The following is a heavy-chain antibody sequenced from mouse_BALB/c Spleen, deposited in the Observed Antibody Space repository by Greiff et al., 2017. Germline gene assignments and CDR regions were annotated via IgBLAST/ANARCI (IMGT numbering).Heavy chain of an antibody. V-gene: IGHV1-4*01. J-gene: IGHJ4*01. CDR1: GYTFTSYT. Sequence: QVQLQQSGAELARPGASVKMSCKASGYTFTSYTMHWVKQRPGQGLEWIGYINPSSGYTNYNQKFKDKATLTADKSSSTAYMQLSSLTSEDSAVYYCARHRIHERSPAMDYWGQGTSVTVSS. CDR3: ARHRIHERSPAMDY. CDR2: INPSSGYT.